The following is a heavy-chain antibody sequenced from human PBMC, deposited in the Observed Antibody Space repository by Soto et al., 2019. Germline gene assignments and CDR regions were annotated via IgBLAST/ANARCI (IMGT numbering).Heavy chain of an antibody. CDR3: ARPLTVTTNYYYGMDV. J-gene: IGHJ6*02. CDR2: IIPIFGTA. V-gene: IGHV1-69*13. CDR1: GGTFSSYA. D-gene: IGHD1-7*01. Sequence: SVKVSCKASGGTFSSYAISWVRQAPGQGLEWMGGIIPIFGTANYAQKFQGRVTITADESTSTAYMELSSLRSEDTAVYYCARPLTVTTNYYYGMDVWGQGTTVTVSS.